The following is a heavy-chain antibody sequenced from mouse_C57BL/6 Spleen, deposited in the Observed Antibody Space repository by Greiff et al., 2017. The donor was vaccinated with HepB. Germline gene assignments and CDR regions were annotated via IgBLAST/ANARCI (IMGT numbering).Heavy chain of an antibody. CDR2: IYPRDGST. CDR3: ARRNYGNYVDVDY. V-gene: IGHV1-78*01. D-gene: IGHD2-1*01. J-gene: IGHJ2*01. CDR1: GYTFTDHT. Sequence: VQLQQSDAELVKPGASVKISCKVSGYTFTDHTIHWMKQRPEQGLEWIGYIYPRDGSTKYNEKFKGKATLTADKSSSTAYMQLNSLTSEDSAVYFWARRNYGNYVDVDYWGQGTTLTVSS.